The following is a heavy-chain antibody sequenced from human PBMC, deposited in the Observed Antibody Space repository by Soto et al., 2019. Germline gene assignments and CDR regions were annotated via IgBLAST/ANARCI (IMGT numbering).Heavy chain of an antibody. CDR2: ISYDGSTK. CDR3: SKDAKKYHYYNHGMDV. V-gene: IGHV3-30*18. Sequence: QVQLVESGGGVVQPGRSLRLSCAASGFTFSIYGMHWVRQAPGKGLEWVALISYDGSTKFYADSVKGRFTISRDNSKSTLNLERNSLSAEDTAVYFCSKDAKKYHYYNHGMDVWGQGTTVTVSS. D-gene: IGHD2-2*01. J-gene: IGHJ6*02. CDR1: GFTFSIYG.